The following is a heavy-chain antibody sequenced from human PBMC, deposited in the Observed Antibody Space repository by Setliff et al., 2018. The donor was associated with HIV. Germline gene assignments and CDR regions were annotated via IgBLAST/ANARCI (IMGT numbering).Heavy chain of an antibody. CDR3: ASSGSGSYINWFGP. Sequence: SLRLSCAASGFTFSSYAMSWVRQTPEKGLEWVSIITSGGSTYYADSAKGRFIISRDNSQNTLYLQMTSLRAEDTAVYYCASSGSGSYINWFGPWGQGTLVTVSS. D-gene: IGHD3-10*01. CDR1: GFTFSSYA. J-gene: IGHJ5*02. CDR2: ITSGGST. V-gene: IGHV3-23*01.